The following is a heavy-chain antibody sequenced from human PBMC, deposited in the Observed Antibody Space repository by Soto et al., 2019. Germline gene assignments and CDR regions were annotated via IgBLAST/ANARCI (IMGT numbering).Heavy chain of an antibody. D-gene: IGHD6-13*01. Sequence: ASVKVSCKASGYTFTSYAMHWVRQAPGQRLEWMGWINAGNGNTKYSQKFQGRVTITRDTSASTAYMELSSLRSEDTAVYYCARSNRATIAAAGRNEYFQHWGQGTLVTVSS. CDR1: GYTFTSYA. J-gene: IGHJ1*01. CDR2: INAGNGNT. V-gene: IGHV1-3*01. CDR3: ARSNRATIAAAGRNEYFQH.